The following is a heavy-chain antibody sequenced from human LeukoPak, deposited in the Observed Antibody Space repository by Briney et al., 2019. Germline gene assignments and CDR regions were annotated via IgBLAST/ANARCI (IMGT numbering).Heavy chain of an antibody. CDR2: ISGSGGST. CDR1: GFTFSSYA. Sequence: GGSLRLSCAASGFTFSSYAMSWVRQAPGKGLEWVSAISGSGGSTYYADSVKGRFTISRDNSKNTLYLQMNSLRAEDTAVYYCAKTLAGSYFNPYDFWGQGTLVTVSS. D-gene: IGHD3-10*01. J-gene: IGHJ4*02. CDR3: AKTLAGSYFNPYDF. V-gene: IGHV3-23*01.